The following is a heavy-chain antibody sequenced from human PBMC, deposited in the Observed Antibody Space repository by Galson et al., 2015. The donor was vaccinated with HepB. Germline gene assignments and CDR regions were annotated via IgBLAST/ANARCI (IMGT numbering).Heavy chain of an antibody. V-gene: IGHV3-49*03. CDR2: TGGKALGGTI. D-gene: IGHD3/OR15-3a*01. CDR1: GFTFGDYA. J-gene: IGHJ5*02. CDR3: TRSYDYWTANPGWFGP. Sequence: SLRLSCAASGFTFGDYAISWFRQAPGKGLEWVGFTGGKALGGTIDYAASVKGRFTISRDDSKSIAYLQMNSLKNEDTAVYYCTRSYDYWTANPGWFGPWGRGTLVTVSS.